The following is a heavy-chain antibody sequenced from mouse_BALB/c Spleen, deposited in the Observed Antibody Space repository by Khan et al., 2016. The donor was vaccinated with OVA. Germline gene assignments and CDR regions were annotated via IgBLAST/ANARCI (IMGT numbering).Heavy chain of an antibody. J-gene: IGHJ2*01. CDR1: GYSITSGYG. Sequence: QLKESGPGLVKPSQSLSLPCTVTGYSITSGYGWNWIRQFPGNKLEWMGYISYSGSTNYNPSLKSRISITRDTSKNQFFLQLNSVTTEDTATYYCARTARIKYWGQGTTLTVSS. V-gene: IGHV3-2*02. CDR3: ARTARIKY. CDR2: ISYSGST. D-gene: IGHD1-2*01.